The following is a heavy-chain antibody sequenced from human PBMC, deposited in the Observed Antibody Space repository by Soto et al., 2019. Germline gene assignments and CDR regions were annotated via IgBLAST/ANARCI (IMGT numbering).Heavy chain of an antibody. Sequence: PGGSLRLSCAASGFTFSGSAMTWVRQAPGKWLEYVSSITSSGSEVFHAASVKGRFTMSRDNSKNMLYLQMNSLRAEDTAVYYCARTINFGLPGNGMDVWGQGTTVTVSS. CDR3: ARTINFGLPGNGMDV. J-gene: IGHJ6*02. V-gene: IGHV3-23*01. CDR2: ITSSGSEV. D-gene: IGHD3-16*01. CDR1: GFTFSGSA.